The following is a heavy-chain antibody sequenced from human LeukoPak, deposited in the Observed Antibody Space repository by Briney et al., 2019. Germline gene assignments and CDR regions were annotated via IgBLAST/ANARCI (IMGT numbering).Heavy chain of an antibody. CDR3: AVSVATISSRFDY. V-gene: IGHV3-30*03. CDR1: GLTFSSYG. D-gene: IGHD5-12*01. J-gene: IGHJ4*02. Sequence: GGSLRLSCAASGLTFSSYGMHWVRQAPGKGLEWVAVISYDGSNKYYADSVKGRFTISRDNSKNTLYLQMNSLRAEDTAVYYCAVSVATISSRFDYWGQGTLVTVSS. CDR2: ISYDGSNK.